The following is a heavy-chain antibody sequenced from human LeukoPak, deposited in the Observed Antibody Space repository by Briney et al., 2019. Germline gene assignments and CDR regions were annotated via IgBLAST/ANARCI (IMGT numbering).Heavy chain of an antibody. V-gene: IGHV3-48*01. CDR3: ARDLGSLGDY. CDR1: GFTFNSFS. J-gene: IGHJ4*02. D-gene: IGHD7-27*01. Sequence: PGGSLRLSCAASGFTFNSFSMNWVRQAPGKGLEWVSYISSISTIIYYAGSVKGRFTISRDNSKNTLYLQMNSLRAEDTAVYYCARDLGSLGDYWGQGTLVTVSS. CDR2: ISSISTII.